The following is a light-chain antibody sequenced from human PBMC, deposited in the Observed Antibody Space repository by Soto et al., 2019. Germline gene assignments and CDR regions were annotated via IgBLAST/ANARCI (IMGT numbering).Light chain of an antibody. Sequence: DIQLTQSPSILSASVGDRVTITCRASQGISGFLAWYQQKPGKAPKLLIYSTSTLETGVPSRFSGSASGTESTLPISSLQPEDFASYYCHHLNTHHITFGQGTRLEIK. J-gene: IGKJ5*01. CDR3: HHLNTHHIT. V-gene: IGKV1-9*01. CDR2: STS. CDR1: QGISGF.